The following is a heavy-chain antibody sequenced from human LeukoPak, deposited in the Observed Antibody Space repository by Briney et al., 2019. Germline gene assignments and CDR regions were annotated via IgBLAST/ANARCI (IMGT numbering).Heavy chain of an antibody. J-gene: IGHJ4*02. CDR3: ATSPYRWSK. D-gene: IGHD2-8*01. V-gene: IGHV3-48*03. CDR2: ISSSGSTI. CDR1: GFTFSSYE. Sequence: GGSLRLYCAASGFTFSSYEMNWVRQAPGKGLEWVSYISSSGSTIYYADSVKGRFTISRDNSKNTLYLQMNSLRAEDTAVYYCATSPYRWSKWGQGTLVTVSS.